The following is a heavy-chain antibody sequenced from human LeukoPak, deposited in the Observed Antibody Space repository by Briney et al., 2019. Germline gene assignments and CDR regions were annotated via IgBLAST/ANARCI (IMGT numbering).Heavy chain of an antibody. V-gene: IGHV3-23*01. CDR3: AKGPYYDFWSGYYNTYPYFDY. CDR1: GFTFSSYA. Sequence: GGSLRLSCAASGFTFSSYAMSWVRQAPGKGLEWVSAISGSGGSTYYADSVKGRFTISRDNSKNTLYLQMNSLRAEDTAVYYCAKGPYYDFWSGYYNTYPYFDYWGQGTLVTVSS. D-gene: IGHD3-3*01. J-gene: IGHJ4*02. CDR2: ISGSGGST.